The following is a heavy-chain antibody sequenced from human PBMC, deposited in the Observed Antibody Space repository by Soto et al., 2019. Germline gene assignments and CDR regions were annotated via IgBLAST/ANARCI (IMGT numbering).Heavy chain of an antibody. CDR1: GGSISSSSYY. CDR2: IYYSGST. J-gene: IGHJ4*02. V-gene: IGHV4-39*01. CDR3: ASLPGRFYFDY. Sequence: PSETLSLTCTVSGGSISSSSYYWGWIRQPPGKGLEWIGSIYYSGSTYYNPSLKSRVTISVDTSKNQFSLKLSSVTAADTAVYYCASLPGRFYFDYWGQGTLVTVSS.